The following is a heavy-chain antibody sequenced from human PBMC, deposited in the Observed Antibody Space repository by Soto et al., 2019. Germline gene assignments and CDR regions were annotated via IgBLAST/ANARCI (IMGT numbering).Heavy chain of an antibody. D-gene: IGHD3-22*01. CDR2: IYSGGST. V-gene: IGHV3-53*01. Sequence: GGSLRLSCAASGFTFSSYSMNWVRQAPGKGLEWVSVIYSGGSTYYADSVKGRFTISRDNSKNTLYLQMNSLRAEDTAVYYCASTYDSSGYYLRSYYYYGMDVWGQGTTVTVSS. CDR3: ASTYDSSGYYLRSYYYYGMDV. J-gene: IGHJ6*02. CDR1: GFTFSSYS.